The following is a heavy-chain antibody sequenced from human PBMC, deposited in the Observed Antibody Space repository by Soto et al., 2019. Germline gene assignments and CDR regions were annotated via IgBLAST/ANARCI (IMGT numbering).Heavy chain of an antibody. CDR2: TAYTGNT. V-gene: IGHV4-59*01. D-gene: IGHD1-26*01. CDR1: GGSITSYH. CDR3: ARVLSGSSLFDY. Sequence: SETLSLTCVVSGGSITSYHWSWIRQFPGKGLEWIAYTAYTGNTNYNPSLKSLVTISVDTSKNQFSLKLFSVTAADTAVYYCARVLSGSSLFDYWGQGTLVTVSS. J-gene: IGHJ4*02.